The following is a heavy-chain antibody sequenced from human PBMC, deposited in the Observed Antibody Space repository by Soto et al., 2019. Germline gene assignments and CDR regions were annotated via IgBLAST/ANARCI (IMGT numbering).Heavy chain of an antibody. CDR2: IYYSGST. CDR1: GGSISSYY. D-gene: IGHD2-2*01. V-gene: IGHV4-59*08. J-gene: IGHJ5*02. Sequence: PSETLSLTCTVSGGSISSYYWSWIRQPPGKGLEWIGYIYYSGSTNYNPSLKSRVTISVDTSKNQFSLKLSSVTAADTAVYYCARLLVPKNWFDPWGQGTLVTVSS. CDR3: ARLLVPKNWFDP.